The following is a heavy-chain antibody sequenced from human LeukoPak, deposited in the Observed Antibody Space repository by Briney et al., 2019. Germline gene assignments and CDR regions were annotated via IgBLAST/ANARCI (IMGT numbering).Heavy chain of an antibody. D-gene: IGHD6-6*01. Sequence: SVNVSCTASGGTFSIYAISWVRQAPGQGLEWMGGIIPIFGTANYAQKFQGRVTITTDESTSTAYMELSSLRSEDTAVYYCARSLAARPNPFLNWFDLWGQGTLVTVSS. J-gene: IGHJ5*02. CDR1: GGTFSIYA. CDR2: IIPIFGTA. CDR3: ARSLAARPNPFLNWFDL. V-gene: IGHV1-69*05.